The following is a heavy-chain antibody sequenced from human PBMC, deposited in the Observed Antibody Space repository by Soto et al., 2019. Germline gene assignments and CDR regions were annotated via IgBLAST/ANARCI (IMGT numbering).Heavy chain of an antibody. Sequence: QVQLQESGPGLVKPSQTLSLTCTVSGGSISSGGYYWSWIRQHPGKGLEWSGYIYYSGSTYYNPSLKSRVTISVDTSKNQFSLKLSSVTAADTAVYYCARDQSSSSLPDYWGQGTLVTVSS. CDR3: ARDQSSSSLPDY. V-gene: IGHV4-31*03. J-gene: IGHJ4*02. D-gene: IGHD6-13*01. CDR1: GGSISSGGYY. CDR2: IYYSGST.